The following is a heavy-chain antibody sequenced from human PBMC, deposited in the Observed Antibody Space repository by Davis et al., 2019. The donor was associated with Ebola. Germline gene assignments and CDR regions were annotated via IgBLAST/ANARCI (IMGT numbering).Heavy chain of an antibody. V-gene: IGHV1-69*06. J-gene: IGHJ2*01. CDR2: IIPIFGTA. Sequence: AASVKVSCKASGGTFSSYAISWVRQAPGQGLEWMGGIIPIFGTANYAQKFQGRVTITADKSTSTAYMELSSLRSEDTAVYYCARVGAAAGQRSYWYFDLWGRGTLVTVSS. D-gene: IGHD6-13*01. CDR3: ARVGAAAGQRSYWYFDL. CDR1: GGTFSSYA.